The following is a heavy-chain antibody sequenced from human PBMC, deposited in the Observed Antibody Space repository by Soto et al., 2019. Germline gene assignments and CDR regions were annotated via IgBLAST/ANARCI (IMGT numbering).Heavy chain of an antibody. CDR3: ARSVGPGIALAGALY. Sequence: QVQLVESGGGVVQPGRSLRLSCAASGFTFSSYGMHWVRQAPGKGLEWVAVIWYDGSNKYYADSVKGRFTISRDNSKNTLYLQMNSLRAEDTAVYYCARSVGPGIALAGALYWGQGTLVIVSS. J-gene: IGHJ4*02. D-gene: IGHD6-19*01. CDR1: GFTFSSYG. CDR2: IWYDGSNK. V-gene: IGHV3-33*01.